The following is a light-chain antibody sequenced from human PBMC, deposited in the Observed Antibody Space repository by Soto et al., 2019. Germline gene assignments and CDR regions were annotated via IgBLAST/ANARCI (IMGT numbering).Light chain of an antibody. CDR1: QSLLQTNGYTY. V-gene: IGKV2-28*01. Sequence: DIVMTQSPLSLPVTPGEPASISCRSSQSLLQTNGYTYLDWYLQKPGQSPQLLIYLTSIQAPGVPDRFSGSGSGTEVTLIISKVEAEDVGVYYCMQSLQTPPWTFGPGTKVEFK. J-gene: IGKJ1*01. CDR2: LTS. CDR3: MQSLQTPPWT.